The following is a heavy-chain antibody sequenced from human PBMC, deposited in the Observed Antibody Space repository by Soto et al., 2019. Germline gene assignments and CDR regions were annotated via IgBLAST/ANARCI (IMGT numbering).Heavy chain of an antibody. CDR2: IYHSGST. D-gene: IGHD5-12*01. CDR3: ARARVVATFYYYGMDV. Sequence: QVQLQESGPGLVKPSGTLSLTCAVSGGSISSSNWWSWVRQPPGKGLEWIGEIYHSGSTNYNPSLKSRVTISEDKSKNQFALKLSSVTAADTAVYYCARARVVATFYYYGMDVWGQGTTVTVSS. CDR1: GGSISSSNW. V-gene: IGHV4-4*02. J-gene: IGHJ6*02.